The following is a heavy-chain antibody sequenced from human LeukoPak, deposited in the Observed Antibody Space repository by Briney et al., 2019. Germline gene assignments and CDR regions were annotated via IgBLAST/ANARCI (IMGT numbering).Heavy chain of an antibody. CDR3: ARGFNTAMVTR. D-gene: IGHD5-18*01. Sequence: PSETLSLTCAVYGGSFSGYYWSWIRQPPGKGLEWIGEINHSGCTNYNPSLKSRVTISVDTSKNQFSLKLSSVTAADTAVYYCARGFNTAMVTRWGQGTLVTVSS. J-gene: IGHJ4*02. V-gene: IGHV4-34*01. CDR1: GGSFSGYY. CDR2: INHSGCT.